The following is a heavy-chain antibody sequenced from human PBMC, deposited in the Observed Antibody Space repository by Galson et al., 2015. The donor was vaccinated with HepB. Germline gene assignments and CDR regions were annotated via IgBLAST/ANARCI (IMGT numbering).Heavy chain of an antibody. Sequence: SLRLSCAASGFTFSNFAMTWVRQAPGKGLEWISDISGGGGSKYYAGSVRGRFTISRDNSKKSLYLQMNSLRAEDPAVYYCGRDARWLFHWGQGTLVTVSA. CDR1: GFTFSNFA. V-gene: IGHV3-23*01. D-gene: IGHD5-24*01. CDR2: ISGGGGSK. J-gene: IGHJ4*02. CDR3: GRDARWLFH.